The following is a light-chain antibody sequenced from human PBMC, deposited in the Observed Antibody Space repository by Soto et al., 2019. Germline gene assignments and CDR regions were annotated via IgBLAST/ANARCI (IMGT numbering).Light chain of an antibody. CDR3: SSYTSSSTSYV. Sequence: QSALTQPASVSGSPGQSITISCTGTSSDVGGYNYVSWYQQHPGKAPKLMIYEVSNRPSGVSNRFSGSKSGNTAPLTISGLQAEDEADYYCSSYTSSSTSYVFGTGTNVTVL. V-gene: IGLV2-14*01. CDR1: SSDVGGYNY. J-gene: IGLJ1*01. CDR2: EVS.